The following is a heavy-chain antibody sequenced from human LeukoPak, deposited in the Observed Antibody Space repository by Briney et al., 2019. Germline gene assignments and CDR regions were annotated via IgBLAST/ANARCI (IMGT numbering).Heavy chain of an antibody. J-gene: IGHJ4*02. CDR3: ARRGGGYNFWGFDY. CDR1: GYSISSGYY. CDR2: IYYSGST. V-gene: IGHV4-38-2*02. D-gene: IGHD5-24*01. Sequence: PSETLSLTCTVSGYSISSGYYWGWIRQPPGKGLEWIGSIYYSGSTYYNPSLKSRVTISVDTSKNQFSLKLSSVTAADTAVYYCARRGGGYNFWGFDYWGQGTLVTVSS.